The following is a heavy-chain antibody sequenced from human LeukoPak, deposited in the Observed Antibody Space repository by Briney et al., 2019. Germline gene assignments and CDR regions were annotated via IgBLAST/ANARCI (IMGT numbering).Heavy chain of an antibody. CDR3: ARLTYTLRGSRITMVRGVIDYFDY. CDR1: GGSISSYY. J-gene: IGHJ4*02. D-gene: IGHD3-10*01. V-gene: IGHV4-59*13. CDR2: IYYSGST. Sequence: PSETLSLTCTVSGGSISSYYWSWIRQPPGKGLEWIGYIYYSGSTNYNPSLRSRVTISVDTSKNQFSLKLSSVTAADTAVYYCARLTYTLRGSRITMVRGVIDYFDYWGQGTLVTVSS.